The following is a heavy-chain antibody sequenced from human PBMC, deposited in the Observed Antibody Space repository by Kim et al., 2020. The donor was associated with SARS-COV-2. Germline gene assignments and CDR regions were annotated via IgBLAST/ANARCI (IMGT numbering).Heavy chain of an antibody. Sequence: ASVKVSCKASGYTFTSNTLHWVRQAPGQGLEWMGWINVANGNRKYLQKFQDRLIITRDTSATTAYMELRSLTTEDTAVYYCAREGTTRNGGYYSDYWGQGTLVTVSS. CDR3: AREGTTRNGGYYSDY. D-gene: IGHD1-1*01. J-gene: IGHJ4*02. CDR1: GYTFTSNT. V-gene: IGHV1-3*01. CDR2: INVANGNR.